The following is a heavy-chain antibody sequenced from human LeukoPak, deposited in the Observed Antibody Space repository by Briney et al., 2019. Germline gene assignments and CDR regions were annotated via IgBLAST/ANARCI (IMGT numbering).Heavy chain of an antibody. CDR3: IRMYYYDSSGTFNP. V-gene: IGHV3-49*04. J-gene: IGHJ5*02. CDR2: IRSKAYGGTA. D-gene: IGHD3-22*01. Sequence: GGSLRLSCTASGFTFGDYAMSWVRQAPGKGLEWVGFIRSKAYGGTAEYAASVEGRFTISRDDSKSIAYLQMNSLKTEDTAVYYCIRMYYYDSSGTFNPWGQGTLVTVSS. CDR1: GFTFGDYA.